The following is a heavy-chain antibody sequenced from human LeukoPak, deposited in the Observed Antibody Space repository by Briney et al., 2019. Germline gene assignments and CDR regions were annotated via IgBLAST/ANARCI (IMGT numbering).Heavy chain of an antibody. CDR3: ARGGTAGDY. D-gene: IGHD1-1*01. CDR2: IYHSGST. V-gene: IGHV4-38-2*02. J-gene: IGHJ4*02. CDR1: GGSISSGYY. Sequence: SETLSLTCTVSGGSISSGYYWGWIRQPPGKGLEWIGSIYHSGSTYYNPSPKSRVTISVDTSKNQFSLKLSSVTAADTAVYYCARGGTAGDYWGQGTLVTVSS.